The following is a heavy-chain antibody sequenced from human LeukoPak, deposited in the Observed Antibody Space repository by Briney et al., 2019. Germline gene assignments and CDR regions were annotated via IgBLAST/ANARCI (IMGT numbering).Heavy chain of an antibody. CDR3: ARGDIVVVPASLWFDP. CDR1: AYTFTGYY. CDR2: INPNSGGT. V-gene: IGHV1-2*02. D-gene: IGHD2-2*01. Sequence: GPSVTVSCTASAYTFTGYYMHWVRQAPGQGIEWMGLINPNSGGTNYAQKFQGRVTMTRDTSISTAYMELSRLRSDDTAVYYCARGDIVVVPASLWFDPWGQGTLVTVSS. J-gene: IGHJ5*02.